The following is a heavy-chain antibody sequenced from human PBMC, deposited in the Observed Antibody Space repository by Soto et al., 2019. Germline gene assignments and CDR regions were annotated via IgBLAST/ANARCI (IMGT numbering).Heavy chain of an antibody. J-gene: IGHJ4*02. Sequence: EVQLVESGGGLVQPGGSLRLSCAASGFTFSSYSMNWVRQAPGKGLEWVSYISSSSSTIYYADSVKGRFTISRDNAKNSLYRQMNSMRDEDTAVYYCARDPGYRYGPLGYWGQGTLVTVSS. D-gene: IGHD5-18*01. CDR2: ISSSSSTI. CDR3: ARDPGYRYGPLGY. V-gene: IGHV3-48*02. CDR1: GFTFSSYS.